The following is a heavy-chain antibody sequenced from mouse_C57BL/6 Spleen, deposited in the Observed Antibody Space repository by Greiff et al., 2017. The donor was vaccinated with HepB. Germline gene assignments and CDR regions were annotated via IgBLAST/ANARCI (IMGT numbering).Heavy chain of an antibody. D-gene: IGHD2-5*01. CDR3: ARRYYSNSDYAMDY. V-gene: IGHV5-6*02. CDR1: GFTFSSYG. CDR2: ISSGGSYT. Sequence: EVNVVESGGDLVKPGGSLKLSCAASGFTFSSYGMSWVRQTPDKRLEWVATISSGGSYTYYPDSVKGRFTISRDNAKNTLYLQMSSLKSEDTAMYYCARRYYSNSDYAMDYWGQGTSVTVSS. J-gene: IGHJ4*01.